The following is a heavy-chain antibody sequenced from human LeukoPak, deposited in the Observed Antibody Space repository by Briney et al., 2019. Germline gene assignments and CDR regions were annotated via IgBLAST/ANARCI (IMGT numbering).Heavy chain of an antibody. CDR2: ISVTGSNI. D-gene: IGHD6-6*01. Sequence: GGSLRLSCTVSGFSFSGYAFTWVRQAPGKGLEFVSSISVTGSNIYYADSEKGRFTITRDNSKNTLDLQMNSLRSEDTAVYFCARDRTRSVGSGLGRALMLVYWGQGTLVTVSS. J-gene: IGHJ4*02. V-gene: IGHV3-23*01. CDR3: ARDRTRSVGSGLGRALMLVY. CDR1: GFSFSGYA.